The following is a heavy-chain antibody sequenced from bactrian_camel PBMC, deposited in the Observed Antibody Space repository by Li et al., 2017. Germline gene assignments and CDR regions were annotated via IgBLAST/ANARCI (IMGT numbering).Heavy chain of an antibody. D-gene: IGHD3*01. CDR3: APTSCNAAMRGAPFTLLHDNP. CDR1: GYLYAQYC. V-gene: IGHV3S53*01. Sequence: HVQLVESGGGSVQTGGSLKLSCAVSGYLYAQYCMGWFRQSPGRSREGVAGIDSDGRTTYSPSVNGRFTITRDSHKNILYLQMDSLKPEDTATYYCAPTSCNAAMRGAPFTLLHDNPWGQGTQVTVS. J-gene: IGHJ6*01. CDR2: IDSDGRT.